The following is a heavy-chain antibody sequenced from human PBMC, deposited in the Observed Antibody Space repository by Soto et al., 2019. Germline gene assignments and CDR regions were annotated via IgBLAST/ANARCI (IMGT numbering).Heavy chain of an antibody. CDR3: AGLWFGELSNNWFDP. V-gene: IGHV1-18*01. Sequence: GASVKVSCKASGYTFTSYGISWVRQAPGQGLEWMGWISAYNGNTNYAQKLQGRVTMTTDTSTSTAYMELRSLRSDDTAVYYCAGLWFGELSNNWFDPWGQGTLVTVS. CDR2: ISAYNGNT. J-gene: IGHJ5*02. D-gene: IGHD3-10*01. CDR1: GYTFTSYG.